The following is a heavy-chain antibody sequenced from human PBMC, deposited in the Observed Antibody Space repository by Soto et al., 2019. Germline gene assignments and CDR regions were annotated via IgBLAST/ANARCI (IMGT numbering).Heavy chain of an antibody. Sequence: SETLSLTCTVSGGSIDSGDYYWSWIRQPPGKGLEWIGYVYYSGTTNYNPFLKSRVTLSLDKSKNQFSLKMNSVTAADTAVYYCARGTRYSSGWYGSGTYNWFDPWGQGTLVTVSS. CDR1: GGSIDSGDYY. V-gene: IGHV4-61*08. J-gene: IGHJ5*02. CDR3: ARGTRYSSGWYGSGTYNWFDP. D-gene: IGHD6-19*01. CDR2: VYYSGTT.